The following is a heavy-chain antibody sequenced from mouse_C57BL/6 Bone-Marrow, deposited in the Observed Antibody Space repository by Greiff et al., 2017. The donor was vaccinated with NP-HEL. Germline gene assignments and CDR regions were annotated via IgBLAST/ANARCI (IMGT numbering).Heavy chain of an antibody. CDR1: GYTFTSYL. Sequence: QVQLQQSGAELVRPGTSVKVSCKASGYTFTSYLIEWVKQRPGQGLEWIGVIDPGDGGTNYNEKFKGKATLTADKSSSTAYMQLSSLTSEDSAVYFCLYGSPLDFDVWGTGTTVTVSS. J-gene: IGHJ1*03. CDR2: IDPGDGGT. CDR3: LYGSPLDFDV. D-gene: IGHD1-1*01. V-gene: IGHV1-54*01.